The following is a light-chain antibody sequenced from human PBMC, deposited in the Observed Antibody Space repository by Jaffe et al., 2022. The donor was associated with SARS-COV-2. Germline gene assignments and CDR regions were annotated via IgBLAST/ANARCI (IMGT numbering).Light chain of an antibody. V-gene: IGLV2-8*01. CDR1: SSDVGGYKY. CDR3: SSYAGSSNFV. Sequence: QSALTQPPSASGSPGQSVTISCTGTSSDVGGYKYVSWYQQHPGKAPKLMIYEVSKRPSGVPDRFSGSKSGNTASLTVSGLQAEDEADYYCSSYAGSSNFVFGTGTEVTVL. J-gene: IGLJ1*01. CDR2: EVS.